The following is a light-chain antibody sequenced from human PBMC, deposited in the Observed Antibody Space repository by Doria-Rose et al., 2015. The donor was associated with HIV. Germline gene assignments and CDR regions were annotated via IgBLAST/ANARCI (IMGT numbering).Light chain of an antibody. CDR3: HQCGTSWT. Sequence: TQSPGTLSLSPGERATLSCRASQSFSSTYLAWYQQKPGQAPSLLIYDGSTRATGIPDRFSASGSGTDFTLPINRLEPEDFALYYCHQCGTSWTFGQGTKVEI. CDR1: QSFSSTY. V-gene: IGKV3-20*01. J-gene: IGKJ1*01. CDR2: DGS.